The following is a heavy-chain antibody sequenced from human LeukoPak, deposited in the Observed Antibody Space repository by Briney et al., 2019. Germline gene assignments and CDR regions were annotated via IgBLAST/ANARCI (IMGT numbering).Heavy chain of an antibody. V-gene: IGHV1-2*02. CDR3: ARRGGYYYSFTVPFDY. CDR1: GYTFTGYY. CDR2: INPNSGGT. J-gene: IGHJ4*02. Sequence: GASVKVSCKASGYTFTGYYMHWVRQAPGQGLEWMGWINPNSGGTNYAQKFQGRVTMTRDTSISTAYMELSRLRSDDKAVYYCARRGGYYYSFTVPFDYWGQGTLVTVSS. D-gene: IGHD3-22*01.